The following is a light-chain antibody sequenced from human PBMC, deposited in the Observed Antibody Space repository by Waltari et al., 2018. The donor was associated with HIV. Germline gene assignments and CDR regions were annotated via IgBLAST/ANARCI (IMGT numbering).Light chain of an antibody. J-gene: IGLJ3*02. CDR1: SSDVGGSNY. CDR2: DVG. Sequence: QSALTQPRSVSGSPGQSVTISCTATSSDVGGSNYVSWYQQHPGKAPKLMIYDVGKRPSGVPERFSGSKSGNTASLTISGLQAEDEADYYCCSHALSNTWVFGGGTKLTVL. CDR3: CSHALSNTWV. V-gene: IGLV2-11*01.